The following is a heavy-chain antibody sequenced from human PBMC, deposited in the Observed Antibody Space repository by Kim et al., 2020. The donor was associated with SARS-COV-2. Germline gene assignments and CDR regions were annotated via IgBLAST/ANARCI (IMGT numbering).Heavy chain of an antibody. CDR2: ISWNSGSI. D-gene: IGHD3-10*01. V-gene: IGHV3-9*01. Sequence: GGSLRLSCAASGFTFDDYAMHWVRQAPGKGLEWVSGISWNSGSIGYADSVKGRFTISRDNAKNSLYLQMNSLRAEDTALYYCAKGGWAITMVRGPHTSYFDYWGHGTLVTVSS. J-gene: IGHJ4*01. CDR3: AKGGWAITMVRGPHTSYFDY. CDR1: GFTFDDYA.